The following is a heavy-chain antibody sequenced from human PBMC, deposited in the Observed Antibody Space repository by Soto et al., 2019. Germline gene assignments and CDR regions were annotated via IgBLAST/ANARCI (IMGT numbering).Heavy chain of an antibody. J-gene: IGHJ6*02. CDR2: IKSKTDGGTP. V-gene: IGHV3-15*07. CDR1: GFTFNNVW. Sequence: GGSLRLSCAASGFTFNNVWMNWVRQAPGKGLEWVGRIKSKTDGGTPDYAAPVKGRFTISRDDSKNTLYLQMNSLKTEDTAVYYCTTGSLLTRNYYGMDVWGQGTTVTVSS. D-gene: IGHD2-21*01. CDR3: TTGSLLTRNYYGMDV.